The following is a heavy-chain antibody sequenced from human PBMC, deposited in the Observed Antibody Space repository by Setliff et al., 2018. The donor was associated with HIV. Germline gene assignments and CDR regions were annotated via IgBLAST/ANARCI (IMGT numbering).Heavy chain of an antibody. V-gene: IGHV3-7*03. CDR2: IEQDGTEN. CDR1: GLTFSRYW. Sequence: GGSLRLSCAASGLTFSRYWMSWVRQAPGKGLEWVANIEQDGTENYYVDSVKGRFTISRDNAKNSLYLQMNSLRVEDTAVYYCARTYNYYMDVWGKGTTVTVSS. CDR3: ARTYNYYMDV. J-gene: IGHJ6*03.